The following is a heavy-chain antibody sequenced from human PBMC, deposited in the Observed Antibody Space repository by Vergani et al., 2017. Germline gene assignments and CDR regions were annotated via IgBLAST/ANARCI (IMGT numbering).Heavy chain of an antibody. CDR3: ARESTYGDYASRRFDY. Sequence: QVQLQESGPGLVKPSETLSLTCTVSGGSISSYYWSWIRQPAGKGLEWIGRIYTSGSTNYNPSLKSRVTMSVDTPKNQFSLKLSSVTAAYTAVYYCARESTYGDYASRRFDYWGQGTLVTVSS. J-gene: IGHJ4*02. CDR2: IYTSGST. D-gene: IGHD4-17*01. CDR1: GGSISSYY. V-gene: IGHV4-4*07.